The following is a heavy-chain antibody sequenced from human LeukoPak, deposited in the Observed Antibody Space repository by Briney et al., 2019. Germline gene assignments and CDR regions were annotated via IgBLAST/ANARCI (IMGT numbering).Heavy chain of an antibody. V-gene: IGHV4-4*07. CDR3: ARDDYGDYVGAFDI. D-gene: IGHD4-17*01. J-gene: IGHJ3*02. CDR1: GGSITSYY. CDR2: IYTSGST. Sequence: KPSETLSLTCTVYGGSITSYYWSWIRQPAGKGLEWIGRIYTSGSTNYNPSLKSRVTMSVDTSKNQFSLKLSSVTAADTAVYYCARDDYGDYVGAFDIWGQGTMVTVSS.